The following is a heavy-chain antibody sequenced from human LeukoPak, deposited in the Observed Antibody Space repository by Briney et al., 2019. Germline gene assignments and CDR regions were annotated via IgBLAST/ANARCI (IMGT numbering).Heavy chain of an antibody. D-gene: IGHD3-10*01. Sequence: ASVKVSCKASGYTFPSYYMHWVRQAPAQGLEWMGIINPSGGSTNYAQKFQGRVTMTRDTSTSTVYMELSSLRSEDTDVYYCASDRTRPKLLWFGELNRGYFDYWGQGTLVTVSS. CDR1: GYTFPSYY. J-gene: IGHJ4*02. V-gene: IGHV1-46*01. CDR3: ASDRTRPKLLWFGELNRGYFDY. CDR2: INPSGGST.